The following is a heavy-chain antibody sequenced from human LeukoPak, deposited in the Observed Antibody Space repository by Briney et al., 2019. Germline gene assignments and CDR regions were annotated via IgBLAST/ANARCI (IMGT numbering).Heavy chain of an antibody. CDR3: ARGNGSWLDN. J-gene: IGHJ5*02. CDR1: GGSISSYY. Sequence: SETLSLTCTVSGGSISSYYWSWIRQPPGKGLEWIGHIYYSGSTNYNPSLKSRVTISVDTSKNQFSLKLSSVTAADTAVYYCARGNGSWLDNWGQGTLVTVSS. D-gene: IGHD4-11*01. V-gene: IGHV4-59*01. CDR2: IYYSGST.